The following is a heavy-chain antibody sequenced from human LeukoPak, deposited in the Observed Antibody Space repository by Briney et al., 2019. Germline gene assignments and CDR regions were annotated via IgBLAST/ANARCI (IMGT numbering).Heavy chain of an antibody. Sequence: PGGSLRLSCAASGFTFTTYTMNWVRQASGKGLEWVSYISSSSATIYYADSVKGRFTISRDNAKNSLYLQMNSLRAEDTAVYYCAREYSSSSGRAFDIWGQGTMVTVSS. CDR1: GFTFTTYT. J-gene: IGHJ3*02. CDR3: AREYSSSSGRAFDI. V-gene: IGHV3-48*01. CDR2: ISSSSATI. D-gene: IGHD6-6*01.